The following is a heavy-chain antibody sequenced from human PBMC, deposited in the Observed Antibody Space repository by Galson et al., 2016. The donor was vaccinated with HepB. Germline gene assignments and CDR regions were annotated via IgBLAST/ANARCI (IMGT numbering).Heavy chain of an antibody. CDR1: GFTFSSSW. J-gene: IGHJ5*02. CDR3: VKDRPYGTGWYGCSES. D-gene: IGHD6-13*01. V-gene: IGHV3-7*03. CDR2: INDDGSST. Sequence: SLRLSCAASGFTFSSSWMTWVRQAPGRGLEWLANINDDGSSTNHADYVKGRFTITRDNAKTSLYLQMNSLTADDTAVYYCVKDRPYGTGWYGCSESWGQGTLVIVSS.